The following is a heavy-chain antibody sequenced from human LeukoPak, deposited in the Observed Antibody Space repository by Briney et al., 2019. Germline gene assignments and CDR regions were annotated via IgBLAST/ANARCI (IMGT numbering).Heavy chain of an antibody. J-gene: IGHJ4*02. CDR2: MNQDGSEK. CDR1: GSTFSNYW. D-gene: IGHD1-26*01. Sequence: GGSLRLSCADSGSTFSNYWMSWVRQAPGKGLEGVANMNQDGSEKYYVDSVKGRFTISRDNAKNSLYLQMNSPRAEDTAVYYCARESHATFDYWGQGTLVIVSS. V-gene: IGHV3-7*01. CDR3: ARESHATFDY.